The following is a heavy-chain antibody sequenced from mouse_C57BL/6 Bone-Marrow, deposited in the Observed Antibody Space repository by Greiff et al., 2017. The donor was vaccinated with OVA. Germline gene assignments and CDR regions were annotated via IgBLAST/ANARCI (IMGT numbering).Heavy chain of an antibody. V-gene: IGHV1-55*01. CDR1: GYTFTSYW. CDR3: ARVGSRTNYYAMDY. Sequence: QVQLQQPGAELVKPGASVKMSCKASGYTFTSYWITWVKQRPGQGLEWIGDIYPGSGSTNYNEKFKSKATLTVDTSSSTAYMQLSSLTSEDSAVYYCARVGSRTNYYAMDYWGQGTSVTVSS. D-gene: IGHD1-1*01. J-gene: IGHJ4*01. CDR2: IYPGSGST.